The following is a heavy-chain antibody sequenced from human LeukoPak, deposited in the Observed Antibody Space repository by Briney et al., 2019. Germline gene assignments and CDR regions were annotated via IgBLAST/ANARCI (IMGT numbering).Heavy chain of an antibody. CDR1: GFTLSTYG. V-gene: IGHV3-33*01. D-gene: IGHD6-19*01. J-gene: IGHJ4*02. Sequence: GGSLRLSCAASGFTLSTYGMHWVRQAPGKGLEWVAVIWYDGSNKYYADSVKGRFTISRDNSKNTLYLQMDSLRAEDTAVYYCARDRGGYSSGELDYWGQGTLVTVSS. CDR2: IWYDGSNK. CDR3: ARDRGGYSSGELDY.